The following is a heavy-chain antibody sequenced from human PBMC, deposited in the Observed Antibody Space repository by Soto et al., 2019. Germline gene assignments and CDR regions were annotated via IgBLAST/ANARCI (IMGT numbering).Heavy chain of an antibody. CDR1: GGSISSYY. CDR3: ARRYGWNFDY. CDR2: SYYSGST. V-gene: IGHV4-59*08. J-gene: IGHJ4*02. Sequence: QVQLQESGPGLVKPSETLSLTCTVSGGSISSYYWSWIRQPPGKGLEWIGYSYYSGSTNYNPSLKSRVTISVDTSKNQFSLKLSSVTAADTAVYYCARRYGWNFDYWGQGTLVTVSS. D-gene: IGHD6-19*01.